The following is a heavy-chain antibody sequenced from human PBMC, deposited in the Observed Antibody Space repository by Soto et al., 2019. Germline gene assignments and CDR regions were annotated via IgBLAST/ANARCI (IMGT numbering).Heavy chain of an antibody. D-gene: IGHD3-10*01. V-gene: IGHV4-61*01. CDR2: IYYSGST. J-gene: IGHJ4*02. CDR3: ARDVRLLPTSGFDY. CDR1: GGSVSSGSDY. Sequence: ETLSLTCTVSGGSVSSGSDYWSWIRQPPGKGLEWIGYIYYSGSTNYNPSLKSRVTISVDTSKNQFSLKLSSVTAADTAVYYCARDVRLLPTSGFDYWGQGTLVTVSS.